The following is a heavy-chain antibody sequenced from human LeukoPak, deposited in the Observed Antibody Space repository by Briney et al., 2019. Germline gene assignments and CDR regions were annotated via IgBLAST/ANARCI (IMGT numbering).Heavy chain of an antibody. D-gene: IGHD2-2*01. V-gene: IGHV4-34*01. CDR2: INHSGST. CDR3: ATGYCSSTSCPTAGYYMDV. CDR1: GGSFSGYY. Sequence: PSETLSLTCAVYGGSFSGYYWSWIRQPPGKGLEWIGEINHSGSTNYNPSLKSRVTISVDTSKNQFSLKLSSVTAADTAVYYCATGYCSSTSCPTAGYYMDVWGKGTTVTVSS. J-gene: IGHJ6*03.